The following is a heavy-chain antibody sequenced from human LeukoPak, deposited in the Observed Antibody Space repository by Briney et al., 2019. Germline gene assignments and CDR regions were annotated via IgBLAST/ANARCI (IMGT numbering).Heavy chain of an antibody. Sequence: SETLSLTCTVSGGSISSSSYYWGWIRQPPGKGLEWIGSIYYSGSTYYNPSLKSRVTISVDTSKNQFSLKLNSVTAADTAVYYCARRAAMAHEYWGQGTLVTVSS. CDR3: ARRAAMAHEY. J-gene: IGHJ4*02. D-gene: IGHD5-18*01. V-gene: IGHV4-39*01. CDR2: IYYSGST. CDR1: GGSISSSSYY.